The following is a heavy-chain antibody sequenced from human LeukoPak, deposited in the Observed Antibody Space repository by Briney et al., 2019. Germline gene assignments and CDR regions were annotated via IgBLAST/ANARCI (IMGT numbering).Heavy chain of an antibody. Sequence: GGSLRLSCAASGFTFSSYWMSWARQAPGKGLEWVANIKQDGSEKYYVDSVKGRFTISRDNAKNSLYLQMNSLRAEDTAVYYCAKDRVAGRGDYWGQGTLVTVSS. CDR3: AKDRVAGRGDY. CDR1: GFTFSSYW. J-gene: IGHJ4*02. CDR2: IKQDGSEK. V-gene: IGHV3-7*01. D-gene: IGHD6-19*01.